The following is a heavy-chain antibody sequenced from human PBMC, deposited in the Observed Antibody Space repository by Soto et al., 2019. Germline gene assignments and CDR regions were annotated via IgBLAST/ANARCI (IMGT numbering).Heavy chain of an antibody. CDR2: INSDGSST. CDR1: GFTFSSYW. D-gene: IGHD2-2*01. V-gene: IGHV3-74*01. CDR3: ARRGEACSSTSCYDYYYYGMDV. Sequence: EVQLVESGGGLVQPGGSLRLSCAASGFTFSSYWMHWVRQAPGKGLVWVSRINSDGSSTSYADSVKGRFTISRDNAKNTLYLQRNSLRAEDTAVYYCARRGEACSSTSCYDYYYYGMDVWGQGTTVTVSS. J-gene: IGHJ6*02.